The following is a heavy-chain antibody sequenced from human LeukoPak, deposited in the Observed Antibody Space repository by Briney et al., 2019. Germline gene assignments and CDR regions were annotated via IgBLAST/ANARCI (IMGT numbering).Heavy chain of an antibody. D-gene: IGHD3-22*01. CDR2: INPNSGGT. V-gene: IGHV1-2*06. Sequence: ASVKVSCKASGYTFTGYYMHWVRQAPGQGLEWMGRINPNSGGTNYAQKFQGRATMTRDTSISTAYMELSRLRSDDTAVYYCARDRRITMIVGGNWFDPWGQGTLVTVSS. CDR1: GYTFTGYY. CDR3: ARDRRITMIVGGNWFDP. J-gene: IGHJ5*02.